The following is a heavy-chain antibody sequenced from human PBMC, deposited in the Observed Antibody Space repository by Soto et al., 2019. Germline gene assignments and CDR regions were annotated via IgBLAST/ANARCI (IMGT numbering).Heavy chain of an antibody. CDR2: IYYSGST. CDR3: ARQTEDSSGYYSTLVDY. Sequence: SETLSLTCTVSGGSISSSSYYWGWIRQPPGKGLEWIGSIYYSGSTYYNPSLKSRVTISVDTSKNQFSLKLSSVTAADTAVYYCARQTEDSSGYYSTLVDYWGQGTLVTVSS. CDR1: GGSISSSSYY. V-gene: IGHV4-39*01. J-gene: IGHJ4*02. D-gene: IGHD3-22*01.